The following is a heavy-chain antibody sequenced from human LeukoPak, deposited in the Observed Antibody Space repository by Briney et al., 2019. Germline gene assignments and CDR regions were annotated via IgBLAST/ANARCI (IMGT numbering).Heavy chain of an antibody. CDR3: ARFLYGDYGIYIDY. J-gene: IGHJ4*02. CDR2: IYYSGST. D-gene: IGHD4-17*01. Sequence: PSQTLSLTCTVSGGSISSGGYDWGWIREHGGKGLEWIGYIYYSGSTYYNPSLKSRVTISVDTSKNQFSLKLSSVTAADTAVYYCARFLYGDYGIYIDYWGQGTPVTVSS. CDR1: GGSISSGGYD. V-gene: IGHV4-31*03.